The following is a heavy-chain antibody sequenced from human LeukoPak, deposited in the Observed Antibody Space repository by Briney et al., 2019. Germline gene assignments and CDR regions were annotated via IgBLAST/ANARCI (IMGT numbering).Heavy chain of an antibody. J-gene: IGHJ4*02. V-gene: IGHV3-23*01. CDR2: ISGSGDRT. Sequence: GGSLRLSCAASGFTFSSYGMSWVRQAPGKGLEWVSAISGSGDRTYYADSVKGRFTISRDTSKNMVFLQMNSLRVEDTAVYYCARGIDYWGRGTLVTVSS. CDR1: GFTFSSYG. CDR3: ARGIDY.